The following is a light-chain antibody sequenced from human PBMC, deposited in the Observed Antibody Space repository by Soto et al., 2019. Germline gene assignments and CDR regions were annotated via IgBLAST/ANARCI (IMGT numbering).Light chain of an antibody. Sequence: EIVLTQSPGTLSLSPGERATLSCRASQSVSSSYLAWYQQKPGQAPRLLIYGASSRATGIPDRFSGSESWTDFTLTISRLEPEDFGVYYCQQYGSSPRTFGQGTRLEI. CDR1: QSVSSSY. CDR2: GAS. CDR3: QQYGSSPRT. J-gene: IGKJ5*01. V-gene: IGKV3-20*01.